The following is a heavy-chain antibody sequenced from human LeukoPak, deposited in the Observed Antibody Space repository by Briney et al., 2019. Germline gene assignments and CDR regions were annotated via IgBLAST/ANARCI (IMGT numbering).Heavy chain of an antibody. Sequence: PSGTLSLTCGVSGGSVINTNWWTWVRQPPGKGLEWIGEVHLDGRTNYNPSLESRLTMSVDVSENQVSLKLTSVTAADTALYYCARHASVTPWYFDLWGRGTLVTVSS. CDR2: VHLDGRT. CDR3: ARHASVTPWYFDL. D-gene: IGHD4-17*01. CDR1: GGSVINTNW. J-gene: IGHJ2*01. V-gene: IGHV4-4*02.